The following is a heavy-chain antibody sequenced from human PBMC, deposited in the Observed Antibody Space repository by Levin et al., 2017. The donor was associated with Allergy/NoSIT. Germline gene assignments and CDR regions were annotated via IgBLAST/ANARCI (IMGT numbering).Heavy chain of an antibody. V-gene: IGHV1-46*01. CDR1: GYTFTSYY. CDR3: ASSEAAEAGDNWFDP. Sequence: EASVKVSCKASGYTFTSYYMHWVRQAPGQGLEWMGIINPSGGSTSYAQKFQGRVTMTRDTSTSTVYMELSSLRSEDTAVYYCASSEAAEAGDNWFDPWGQGTLVTVSS. CDR2: INPSGGST. J-gene: IGHJ5*02. D-gene: IGHD6-19*01.